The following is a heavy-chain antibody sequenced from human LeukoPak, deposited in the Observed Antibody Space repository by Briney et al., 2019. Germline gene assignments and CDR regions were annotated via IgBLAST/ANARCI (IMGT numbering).Heavy chain of an antibody. CDR3: ARSANFGESPYYFDY. J-gene: IGHJ4*02. CDR2: IYPGDSDT. Sequence: PGESLKISCKGSGYSFTSYWIGWVRQMPGKGLEWMGIIYPGDSDTRYSPSFQGQVTISADKSISTAYLQWSSLKASDTAMYYCARSANFGESPYYFDYWGQGTLVTVSS. D-gene: IGHD3-10*01. V-gene: IGHV5-51*01. CDR1: GYSFTSYW.